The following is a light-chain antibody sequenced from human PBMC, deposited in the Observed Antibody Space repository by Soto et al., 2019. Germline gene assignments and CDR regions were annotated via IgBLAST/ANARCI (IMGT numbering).Light chain of an antibody. V-gene: IGKV3-15*01. CDR3: QQYNNWPPWIT. CDR2: DVS. CDR1: QSVGSN. J-gene: IGKJ5*01. Sequence: EIVMTQSPATLSVSPGDRATLSCRASQSVGSNLAWYQQKAGQAPRLLIYDVSTRATGVPVRFGGSGSGTEFTPTIISLQSEDFAVYYCQQYNNWPPWITFGQGTRLEIK.